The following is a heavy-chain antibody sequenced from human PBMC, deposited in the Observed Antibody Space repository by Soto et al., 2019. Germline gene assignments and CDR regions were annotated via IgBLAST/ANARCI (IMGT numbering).Heavy chain of an antibody. CDR1: GYTFTSYA. CDR2: INAGNGNT. V-gene: IGHV1-3*01. CDR3: AREKYGGYFDY. Sequence: ASVKVSCKASGYTFTSYAMHWVRQAPGQRLEWMGWINAGNGNTKYSQKFQSRVTMTRNTSISTAYMELSSLRSEDTAVYYCAREKYGGYFDYWGQGTLVTVSS. D-gene: IGHD2-15*01. J-gene: IGHJ4*02.